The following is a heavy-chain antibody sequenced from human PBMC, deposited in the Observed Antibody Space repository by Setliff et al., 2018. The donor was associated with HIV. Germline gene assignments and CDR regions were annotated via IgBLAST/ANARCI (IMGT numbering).Heavy chain of an antibody. CDR2: INPNSGGT. CDR1: GFSFNAFS. V-gene: IGHV1-2*04. D-gene: IGHD3-3*01. J-gene: IGHJ6*03. Sequence: ASVKVSCKASGFSFNAFSMHWVRQAPGQGLEYMGWINPNSGGTNYAQKFQGWVTMTSDSSISTAYMELSRLKTEDTAVYYCTTQAVYYDFWRGYFGTSQPGYYMDVWGQGTTVTVSS. CDR3: TTQAVYYDFWRGYFGTSQPGYYMDV.